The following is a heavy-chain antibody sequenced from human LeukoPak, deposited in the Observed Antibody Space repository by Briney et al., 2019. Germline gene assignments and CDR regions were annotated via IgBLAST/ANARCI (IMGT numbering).Heavy chain of an antibody. D-gene: IGHD3-10*01. CDR2: INPNSGGT. J-gene: IGHJ4*02. CDR1: GYTFTGYY. Sequence: GASVKVSCKASGYTFTGYYMHWVRQAPGQGLEWMGRINPNSGGTNYAQKFQGRVTMTRDTSISTAYMELSRLRSDDTAVYYCARHPMVREPYDYWGQGTLVTVSS. V-gene: IGHV1-2*06. CDR3: ARHPMVREPYDY.